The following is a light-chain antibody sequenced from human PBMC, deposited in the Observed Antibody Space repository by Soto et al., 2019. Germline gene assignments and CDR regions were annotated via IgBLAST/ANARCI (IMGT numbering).Light chain of an antibody. CDR2: AAP. V-gene: IGKV1-39*01. Sequence: DIQMTQSPSSLSASVGDRVTITCRASQSISSYLNWYQQKPGKAPKLLIYAAPSLQSGVPSRFSGSGSGTDSTLTIRSLQPEDFATYYCQQSYSTPEFGQGTKVDIK. CDR1: QSISSY. CDR3: QQSYSTPE. J-gene: IGKJ1*01.